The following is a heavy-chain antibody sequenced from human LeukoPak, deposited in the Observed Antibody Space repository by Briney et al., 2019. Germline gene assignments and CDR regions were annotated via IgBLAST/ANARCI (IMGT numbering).Heavy chain of an antibody. CDR2: TNPNSGGT. J-gene: IGHJ4*02. CDR1: GYTFTGYY. Sequence: ASVKVSCKASGYTFTGYYMHWVRQAPGQGLEWMGWTNPNSGGTNYAQKFQGRVTMTRDTSISTAYMEPSRLRSDDTAVYYCARIFHLDIVVVPAATPFDYWGQGTLVTVSS. V-gene: IGHV1-2*02. CDR3: ARIFHLDIVVVPAATPFDY. D-gene: IGHD2-2*03.